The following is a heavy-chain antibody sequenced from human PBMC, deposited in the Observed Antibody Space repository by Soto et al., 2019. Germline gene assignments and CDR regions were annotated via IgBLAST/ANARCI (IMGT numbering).Heavy chain of an antibody. CDR2: ISGSGGST. D-gene: IGHD4-17*01. J-gene: IGHJ4*01. Sequence: HPGGSLRLSCAASGFTFSSYAMSWVRQAPGKGLEWVSAISGSGGSTYYADSVKGRFTISRDNSKNTLYLQMNSLRAEDTAVYYCAKDDYGDRQEGYYFDYRGQGTLVPVSS. V-gene: IGHV3-23*01. CDR3: AKDDYGDRQEGYYFDY. CDR1: GFTFSSYA.